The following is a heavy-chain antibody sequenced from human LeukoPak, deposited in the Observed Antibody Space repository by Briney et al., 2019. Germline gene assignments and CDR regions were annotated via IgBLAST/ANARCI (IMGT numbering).Heavy chain of an antibody. Sequence: GGSLRLSCAASGFTFSSYGMHWVRQAPGKGLERVAVIWYDGSNKYYADSVKGRFTISRDNSKNTLYLQMNSLRAEDTAVYYCAKRQRAIAAAGPFDYWGQGTLVTVSS. D-gene: IGHD6-13*01. J-gene: IGHJ4*02. CDR3: AKRQRAIAAAGPFDY. CDR2: IWYDGSNK. V-gene: IGHV3-33*06. CDR1: GFTFSSYG.